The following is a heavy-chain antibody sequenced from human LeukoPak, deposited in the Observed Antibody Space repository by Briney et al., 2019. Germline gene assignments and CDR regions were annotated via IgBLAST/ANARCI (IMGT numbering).Heavy chain of an antibody. Sequence: GGSLRLSCAASGFTFSSYAMHWVRQAPGKGLEWVAVISYDGSNKYYADSVKGRFTIPRDNSKNTLYLQMNSLRAEDTAVYYCARARSTSCYRCAFDIWGQGTMVTVSS. CDR1: GFTFSSYA. D-gene: IGHD2-2*01. CDR2: ISYDGSNK. CDR3: ARARSTSCYRCAFDI. J-gene: IGHJ3*02. V-gene: IGHV3-30-3*01.